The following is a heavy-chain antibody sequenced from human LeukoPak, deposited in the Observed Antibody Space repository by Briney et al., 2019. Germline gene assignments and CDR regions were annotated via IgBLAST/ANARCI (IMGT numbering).Heavy chain of an antibody. CDR3: AKNLGSGWYFPFDY. J-gene: IGHJ4*02. V-gene: IGHV3-48*03. CDR1: GFTFSSYE. Sequence: GGSLRLSCAASGFTFSSYEMNWVRQAPGKGLEWVSYISSSGSTIYYADSVKGRFTISRDNAKNSLYLQMDSLSAEDTAFYYCAKNLGSGWYFPFDYWGQGTLVTVSS. CDR2: ISSSGSTI. D-gene: IGHD6-19*01.